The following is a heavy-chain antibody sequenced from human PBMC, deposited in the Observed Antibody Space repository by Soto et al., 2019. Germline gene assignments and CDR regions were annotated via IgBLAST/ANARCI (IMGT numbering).Heavy chain of an antibody. CDR3: ARDPGTYGSSYYFDH. Sequence: ASVKVSCKAFGYTFTGNYLHWVRQAPGQGLEWMGIVTPTGGSRSYAQKFQGRVTMTRDTSTSTVYMELSGLRSEDTAVYYCARDPGTYGSSYYFDHWGQGTLVTVSS. J-gene: IGHJ4*02. V-gene: IGHV1-46*03. CDR1: GYTFTGNY. D-gene: IGHD6-6*01. CDR2: VTPTGGSR.